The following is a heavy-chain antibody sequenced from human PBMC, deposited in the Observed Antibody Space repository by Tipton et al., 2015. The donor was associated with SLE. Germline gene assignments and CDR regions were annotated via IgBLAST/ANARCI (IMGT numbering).Heavy chain of an antibody. CDR2: IYNSGSG. Sequence: LSLTCTVSGGSISSHYWSWIRQPPGKGLEWLGYIYNSGSGNYNPSLKSRVTISVATSKNQFSLKLSSVSAADTAVYYCARSDYYDSSGYYSYAFDIWGQGTMVTGSS. J-gene: IGHJ3*02. D-gene: IGHD3-22*01. V-gene: IGHV4-59*11. CDR3: ARSDYYDSSGYYSYAFDI. CDR1: GGSISSHY.